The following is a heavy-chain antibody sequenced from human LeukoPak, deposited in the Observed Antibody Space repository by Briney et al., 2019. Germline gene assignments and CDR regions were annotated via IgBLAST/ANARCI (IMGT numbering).Heavy chain of an antibody. V-gene: IGHV4-34*01. CDR3: ARIYGDYIVY. J-gene: IGHJ4*02. CDR1: GGSISSYY. D-gene: IGHD4-17*01. CDR2: IDDSGIT. Sequence: SETLSLTCTVSGGSISSYYWSWSRQSPGKGMEWIGEIDDSGITNYNPSLKSRVTISEDTSKNQFSLKLKSVTAADMAVYYCARIYGDYIVYWGRGTLVTVSS.